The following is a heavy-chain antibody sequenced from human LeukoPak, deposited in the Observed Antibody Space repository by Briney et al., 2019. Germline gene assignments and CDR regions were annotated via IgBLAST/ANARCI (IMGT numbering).Heavy chain of an antibody. CDR2: IYSGGST. J-gene: IGHJ3*02. CDR3: AKDFVDYYDSSGYPLHAIDI. D-gene: IGHD3-22*01. CDR1: GFTVSSNY. Sequence: GGSLRLSCAASGFTVSSNYMSWVRQAPGKGLEWVSVIYSGGSTYYADSVKGRFTISRDNSKNTLYLQMNSLRAEDTAVYYCAKDFVDYYDSSGYPLHAIDIWGQGTTVTVSS. V-gene: IGHV3-66*01.